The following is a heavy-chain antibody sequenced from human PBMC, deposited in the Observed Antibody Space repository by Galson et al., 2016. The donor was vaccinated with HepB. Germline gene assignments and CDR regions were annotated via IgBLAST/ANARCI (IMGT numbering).Heavy chain of an antibody. CDR1: GFNFRTYS. J-gene: IGHJ1*01. D-gene: IGHD2-15*01. V-gene: IGHV3-48*02. Sequence: SLRLSCAASGFNFRTYSMNWVRQAPGKGLEWIAWISSTGFLMYFADSVKGRFTMSKEFANNSISLHMNRLREEDTAFYFCARDHTSGIGRGNSLSNWGQGILVTVS. CDR2: ISSTGFLM. CDR3: ARDHTSGIGRGNSLSN.